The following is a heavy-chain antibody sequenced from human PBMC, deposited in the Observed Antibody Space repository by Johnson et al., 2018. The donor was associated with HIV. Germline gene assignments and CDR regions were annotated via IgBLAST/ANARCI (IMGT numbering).Heavy chain of an antibody. V-gene: IGHV3-30*18. CDR1: GFTFSSYG. Sequence: QVQLVESGGGEVRPGGSLRLSCAASGFTFSSYGMHWVRQAPGKGLEWVAVISYDGSNKYYADSVKGRFTISRDNSKHTLYLQMNSLRAEDTAVYYCAKVGGRHDYGDYLGAFDIWGQGTMVTVSS. D-gene: IGHD4-17*01. CDR2: ISYDGSNK. J-gene: IGHJ3*02. CDR3: AKVGGRHDYGDYLGAFDI.